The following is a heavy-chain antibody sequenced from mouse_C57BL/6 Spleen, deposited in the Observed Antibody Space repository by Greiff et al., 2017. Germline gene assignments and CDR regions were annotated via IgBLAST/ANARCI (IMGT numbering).Heavy chain of an antibody. J-gene: IGHJ4*01. CDR2: INPSTGGT. D-gene: IGHD4-1*01. Sequence: EVQLQQSGPELVKPGASVKISCKASGYSFTGYYMNWVKQSPEKSLEWIGEINPSTGGTTYNQKFKAKATLTVDKSSSTAYMQLKSLTSEDSAVYYCATNWDEDAMDYWGQGTSVTVSS. V-gene: IGHV1-42*01. CDR3: ATNWDEDAMDY. CDR1: GYSFTGYY.